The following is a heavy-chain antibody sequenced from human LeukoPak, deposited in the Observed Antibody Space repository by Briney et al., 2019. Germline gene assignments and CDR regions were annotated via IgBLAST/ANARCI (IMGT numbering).Heavy chain of an antibody. CDR3: ARAPMYYDLNWFDP. CDR2: INPSGGST. J-gene: IGHJ5*02. V-gene: IGHV1-46*01. D-gene: IGHD3-3*01. CDR1: GYTFTSYY. Sequence: ASVKVSCKASGYTFTSYYMHWVRQAPAQGLEWMGIINPSGGSTSYAQEFQGRVTMNRDTSTSTVYMELSSLRSEATDVYYCARAPMYYDLNWFDPWGQGTLVTVSS.